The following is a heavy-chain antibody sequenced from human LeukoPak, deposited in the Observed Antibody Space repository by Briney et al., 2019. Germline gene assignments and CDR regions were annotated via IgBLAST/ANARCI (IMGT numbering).Heavy chain of an antibody. D-gene: IGHD3-3*01. J-gene: IGHJ4*02. CDR3: ARHSGYYIDY. CDR2: IYYSGST. V-gene: IGHV4-59*08. Sequence: SETLSLTCTVSGGSISSYYWSWIRQPPGKELEWIGYIYYSGSTNYNPSLESRVTISVDTSKNQFFLILSSVTAADTAVYYCARHSGYYIDYWGQGTLVAVSS. CDR1: GGSISSYY.